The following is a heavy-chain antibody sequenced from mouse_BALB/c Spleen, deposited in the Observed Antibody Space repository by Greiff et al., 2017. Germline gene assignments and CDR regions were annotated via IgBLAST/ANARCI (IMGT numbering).Heavy chain of an antibody. J-gene: IGHJ3*01. D-gene: IGHD1-1*01. CDR2: ISSGGSYT. V-gene: IGHV5-9-1*01. CDR1: GFTFSSYA. Sequence: EVMLVESGGGLVKPGGSLKLSCAASGFTFSSYAMSWVRQTPEKRLEWVATISSGGSYTYYPDSVKGRFTISRDNAKNTLYLQMSSLRSEDTAMYYCANHYYGSSYGFAYWGQGTLVTVSA. CDR3: ANHYYGSSYGFAY.